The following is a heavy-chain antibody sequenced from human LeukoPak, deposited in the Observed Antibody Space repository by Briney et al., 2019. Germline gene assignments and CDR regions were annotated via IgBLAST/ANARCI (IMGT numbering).Heavy chain of an antibody. CDR2: ISWNSGSI. CDR1: GFTFDDYA. CDR3: ARGTSAGGPISPFDF. D-gene: IGHD6-13*01. V-gene: IGHV3-9*01. J-gene: IGHJ4*02. Sequence: GGSLRLSCAASGFTFDDYAMHWVRQAPGKGLEWVSGISWNSGSIGYADSVKGRFTISRDNAKNSLYLQMNSLRAEDTGIYYCARGTSAGGPISPFDFWGQGTVVTVSS.